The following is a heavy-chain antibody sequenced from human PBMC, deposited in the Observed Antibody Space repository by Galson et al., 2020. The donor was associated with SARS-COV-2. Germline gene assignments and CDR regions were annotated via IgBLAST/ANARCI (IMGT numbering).Heavy chain of an antibody. CDR3: ARTFTVAAAGSYYYYGMDV. Sequence: GGSLRLSCEASGFAFSNYWMSWVRQAPGKGLEWVAKIKEDGSEPYYVDSVKGRFTVSTDNAKDSLYLQMNSLRAEDTAVYYCARTFTVAAAGSYYYYGMDVWGQGTTVTVSS. CDR2: IKEDGSEP. CDR1: GFAFSNYW. V-gene: IGHV3-7*04. J-gene: IGHJ6*02. D-gene: IGHD6-13*01.